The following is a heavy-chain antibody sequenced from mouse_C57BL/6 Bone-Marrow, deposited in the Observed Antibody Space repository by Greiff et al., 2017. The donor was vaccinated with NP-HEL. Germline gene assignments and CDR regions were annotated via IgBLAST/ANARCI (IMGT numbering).Heavy chain of an antibody. CDR1: GYTFTSYW. V-gene: IGHV1-53*01. J-gene: IGHJ1*03. CDR3: ARGITTVVEGWYFDV. Sequence: QVQLKQPGTELVKPGASVKLSCKASGYTFTSYWMHWVKQRPGQGLEWIGNINPSNGGTNYNEKFKSKATLTVDKSSSTAYMQLSSLTSEDSAVYYCARGITTVVEGWYFDVWGTGTTVTVSS. CDR2: INPSNGGT. D-gene: IGHD1-1*01.